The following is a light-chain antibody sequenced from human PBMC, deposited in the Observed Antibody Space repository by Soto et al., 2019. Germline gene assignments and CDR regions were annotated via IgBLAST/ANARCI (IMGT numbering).Light chain of an antibody. V-gene: IGKV1-9*01. CDR1: QGISSY. J-gene: IGKJ3*01. Sequence: IQLTQSPSSLSASVGDRVTITCRASQGISSYLAWYQQKPGKAPKLLIYAASTLQSWVPSRFSGSGSGTDFPVTICSLQPEDFATDYCQQLNRYPPFTFGAGTKVDIK. CDR2: AAS. CDR3: QQLNRYPPFT.